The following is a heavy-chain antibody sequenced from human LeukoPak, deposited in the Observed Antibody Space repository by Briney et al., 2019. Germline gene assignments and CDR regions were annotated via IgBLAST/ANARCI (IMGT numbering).Heavy chain of an antibody. CDR2: INHSGST. J-gene: IGHJ4*02. CDR3: ARGREVVAPGD. D-gene: IGHD2-2*01. CDR1: GRSFSGYY. Sequence: PSETLSLTCAVYGRSFSGYYWSWIRQPPGKGLEWIGEINHSGSTNYNPSLKSRVTISVDTSKNQFSLKLSSVTAADTAVYYCARGREVVAPGDWGQGTLVTVSS. V-gene: IGHV4-34*01.